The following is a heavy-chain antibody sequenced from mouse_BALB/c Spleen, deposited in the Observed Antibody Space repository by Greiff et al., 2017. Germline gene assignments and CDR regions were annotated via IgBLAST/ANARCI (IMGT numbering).Heavy chain of an antibody. CDR1: GYSITSGYY. CDR2: ISYDGSN. Sequence: EVKLQESGPGLVKPSQSLSLTCSVTGYSITSGYYWNWIRQFPGNKLEWMGYISYDGSNNYNPSLKNRISITRDTSKNQFFLKLNSVTTEDTATYYCAPLPFAYWGQGTLVTVSA. CDR3: APLPFAY. J-gene: IGHJ3*01. V-gene: IGHV3-6*02.